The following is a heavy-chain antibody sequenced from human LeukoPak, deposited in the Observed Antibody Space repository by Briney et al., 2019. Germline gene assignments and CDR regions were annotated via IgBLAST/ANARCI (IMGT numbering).Heavy chain of an antibody. V-gene: IGHV3-30*02. J-gene: IGHJ4*02. D-gene: IGHD6-25*01. CDR2: IRYDGSNK. Sequence: GGSLRLSCAASGFTFSSYGMHWVRQAPGKGLGWVAFIRYDGSNKYYADSVKGRFTISRDNSKNTLYLQMNSLRAEDTAVYYCATAGYPNFDYWGQGTLVTVSS. CDR1: GFTFSSYG. CDR3: ATAGYPNFDY.